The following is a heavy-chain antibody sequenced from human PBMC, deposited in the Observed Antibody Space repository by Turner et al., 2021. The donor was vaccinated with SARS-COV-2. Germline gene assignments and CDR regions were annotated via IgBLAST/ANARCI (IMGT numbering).Heavy chain of an antibody. J-gene: IGHJ6*02. CDR3: ARGGSGWYGYYYYGMDV. D-gene: IGHD6-19*01. Sequence: VLVVLSLTEVKNPGSSVQVSCNVFACTFSYFAISWVRQAPGLGLKWMGGSIPIYGTANYAQKFEGRVTITADESTSTAYMELSSLRSEDTAVYYCARGGSGWYGYYYYGMDVWGQGTTVIVSS. V-gene: IGHV1-69*01. CDR1: ACTFSYFA. CDR2: SIPIYGTA.